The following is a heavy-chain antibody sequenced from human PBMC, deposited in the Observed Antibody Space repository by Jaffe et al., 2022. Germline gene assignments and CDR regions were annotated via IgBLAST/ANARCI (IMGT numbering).Heavy chain of an antibody. CDR2: INGGNGNT. Sequence: QVQLVQSGAEVKKPGASVKVSCEASGYSLSGHALHWVRQAPGQRLEWMGWINGGNGNTKYSQNFQDRVTFTRDTSANTAYLELSSLRSEDTAVYYCARDNNAFWGAILIDYMDVWGEGTTVTVSS. CDR1: GYSLSGHA. V-gene: IGHV1-3*01. J-gene: IGHJ6*03. CDR3: ARDNNAFWGAILIDYMDV. D-gene: IGHD3-16*01.